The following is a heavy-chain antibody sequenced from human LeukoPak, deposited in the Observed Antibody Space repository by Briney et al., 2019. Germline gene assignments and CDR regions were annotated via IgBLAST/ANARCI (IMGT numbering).Heavy chain of an antibody. Sequence: PGKSLTLSCVASQFTFSHYGMHWVRQAPGKRLEWVAVIWNDGSNQYYADSVKGRFTISRDNSQNTVYLQMNSLRAEDTAVYYCAKDAQRGFDYSNSLEYWGQGTLVTVSS. D-gene: IGHD4-11*01. CDR3: AKDAQRGFDYSNSLEY. CDR1: QFTFSHYG. J-gene: IGHJ4*02. V-gene: IGHV3-33*06. CDR2: IWNDGSNQ.